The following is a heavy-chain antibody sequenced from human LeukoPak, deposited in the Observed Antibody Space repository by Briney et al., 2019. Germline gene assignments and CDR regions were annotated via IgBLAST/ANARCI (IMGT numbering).Heavy chain of an antibody. CDR1: GYPLTELS. CDR2: FDPEDGET. J-gene: IGHJ4*02. Sequence: DASVKVSRKVSGYPLTELSMHWVRQAPGKGLEWMGGFDPEDGETIYAQKFQGRGTMTEDTSTDTAYMELSSLRSQDTAVYYCARGGYDSSGYYLGYWGQGTLVTVSS. V-gene: IGHV1-24*01. CDR3: ARGGYDSSGYYLGY. D-gene: IGHD3-22*01.